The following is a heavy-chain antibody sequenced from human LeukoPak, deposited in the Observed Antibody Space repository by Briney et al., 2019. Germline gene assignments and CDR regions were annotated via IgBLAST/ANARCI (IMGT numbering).Heavy chain of an antibody. D-gene: IGHD6-13*01. Sequence: SGPTLVKPTQTLPATCTFSGFSLSSSGLGLGWIRQPPGKALEWLAVIYWDDDKRYGPSLKSRLTITKDTSKNQVVLTITNMDPVDTATYYCALSPDIAAAGSMSWFDPWGQGTLVTVSS. J-gene: IGHJ5*02. CDR2: IYWDDDK. CDR3: ALSPDIAAAGSMSWFDP. CDR1: GFSLSSSGLG. V-gene: IGHV2-5*05.